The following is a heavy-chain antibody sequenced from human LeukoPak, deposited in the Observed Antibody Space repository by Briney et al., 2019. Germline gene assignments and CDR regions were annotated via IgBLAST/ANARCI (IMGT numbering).Heavy chain of an antibody. V-gene: IGHV1-46*01. CDR1: GYTFTSYY. J-gene: IGHJ4*02. D-gene: IGHD3-22*01. CDR3: ARDGNYYDSSGYYYFDY. CDR2: INPSGDST. Sequence: ASVKVSCKASGYTFTSYYMHWVRQAPGQGLEWMGIINPSGDSTRYAQKFQGRVTMTRDTSTSTVYMELSSLRSEDTAVYYGARDGNYYDSSGYYYFDYWGQGTLVTVSS.